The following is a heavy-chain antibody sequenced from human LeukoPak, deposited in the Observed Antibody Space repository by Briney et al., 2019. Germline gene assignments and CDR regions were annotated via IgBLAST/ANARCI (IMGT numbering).Heavy chain of an antibody. D-gene: IGHD3-10*02. J-gene: IGHJ3*02. CDR3: GSPRTFSGRNVLDM. CDR2: INSDGRTT. V-gene: IGHV3-74*01. Sequence: AGGSLRLSCAAAGFTFSTYLMHWVRQVPGKGLVWVSRINSDGRTTGYADSVKGRFTISRDNAKNALYLQMNSLRVEDTAVYYCGSPRTFSGRNVLDMWGQGTMVTVSS. CDR1: GFTFSTYL.